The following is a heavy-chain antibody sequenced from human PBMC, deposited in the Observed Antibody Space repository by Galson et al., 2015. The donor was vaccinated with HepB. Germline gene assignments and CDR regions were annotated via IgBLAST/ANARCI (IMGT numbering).Heavy chain of an antibody. CDR2: IYPGDSDT. V-gene: IGHV5-51*01. J-gene: IGHJ6*03. D-gene: IGHD3-16*01. CDR3: ARRGNRGGQGGLGDYYMDV. CDR1: GYSFTSYS. Sequence: QSGAEVKEPGESLKISCKGSGYSFTSYSIAWVRQMPGKGLEWMGIIYPGDSDTRYSPSFQGQVTISADKSISTAYLQWTSLKASDTAIYNCARRGNRGGQGGLGDYYMDVWGKGTTVTVSS.